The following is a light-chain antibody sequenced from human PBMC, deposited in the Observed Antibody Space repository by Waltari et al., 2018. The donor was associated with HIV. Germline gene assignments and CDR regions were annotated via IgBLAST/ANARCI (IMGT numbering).Light chain of an antibody. Sequence: EIVLTQSPGPLSLSPGERAPIPCRASQSVRSTYLAWYQQKPGQAPNLLIYGASSRATGIPDRFSGSGSGTDFTLTITRLEPEDFAVYFCQQFGGSSFTFGGGTKVEI. V-gene: IGKV3-20*01. CDR2: GAS. J-gene: IGKJ4*01. CDR3: QQFGGSSFT. CDR1: QSVRSTY.